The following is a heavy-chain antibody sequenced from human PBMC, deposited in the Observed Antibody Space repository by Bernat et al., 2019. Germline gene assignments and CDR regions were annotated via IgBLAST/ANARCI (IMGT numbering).Heavy chain of an antibody. J-gene: IGHJ4*02. V-gene: IGHV3-30*03. CDR3: ARDGPYCSSTSCSPDY. Sequence: QVQLVESGGGVVQPGRSLRLSCAASGFTFSSYGMHWVRQAPGKGLEWVAVISYDGSNKYYADSVKCRFTISRDNSKNTLYLQRNSLRAEDTAVYYCARDGPYCSSTSCSPDYWGQGTLVTVSS. D-gene: IGHD2-2*01. CDR2: ISYDGSNK. CDR1: GFTFSSYG.